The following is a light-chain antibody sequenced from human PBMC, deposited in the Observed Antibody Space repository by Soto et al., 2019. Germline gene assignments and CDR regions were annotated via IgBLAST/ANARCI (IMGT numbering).Light chain of an antibody. CDR3: NSYTSSTSLPYV. CDR2: EVS. J-gene: IGLJ1*01. V-gene: IGLV2-14*01. Sequence: QSVLTQPASVSGSPGQSITISCTGTTNDVGGYNYVSWYQQHPGKAPKLLIFEVSSRPSGVSNRFSGSKSGSTASLTISALQAEDEADYFCNSYTSSTSLPYVFGTGTKVTVL. CDR1: TNDVGGYNY.